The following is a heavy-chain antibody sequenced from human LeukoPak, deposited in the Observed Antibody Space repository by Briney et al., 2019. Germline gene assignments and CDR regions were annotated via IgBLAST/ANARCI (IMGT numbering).Heavy chain of an antibody. CDR3: AITYSSSWYGAFDI. CDR2: IYSGGST. D-gene: IGHD6-13*01. V-gene: IGHV3-66*01. CDR1: GFTVSSNY. Sequence: GGSLRLSCAASGFTVSSNYMSWVRQAPGKGLEWVSVIYSGGSTYYADSVKGRFTISRDNSKNTLYLRMNSLRAEDTAVYYCAITYSSSWYGAFDIWGQGTMVTVSS. J-gene: IGHJ3*02.